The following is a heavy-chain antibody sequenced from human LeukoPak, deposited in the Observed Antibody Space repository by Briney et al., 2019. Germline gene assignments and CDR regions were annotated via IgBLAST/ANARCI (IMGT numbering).Heavy chain of an antibody. CDR1: GGSISIYY. CDR2: IYYSGST. V-gene: IGHV4-59*08. D-gene: IGHD3-3*01. J-gene: IGHJ5*02. CDR3: ARQQSSITIFGVVLNWFDP. Sequence: SETLSLTCTVSGGSISIYYWSWIRQPPGKGLEWIAYIYYSGSTNYNPSLKSRVTISVDTSKNQFSLRLSSVTAADTAVYYCARQQSSITIFGVVLNWFDPWGQGTLVTVSS.